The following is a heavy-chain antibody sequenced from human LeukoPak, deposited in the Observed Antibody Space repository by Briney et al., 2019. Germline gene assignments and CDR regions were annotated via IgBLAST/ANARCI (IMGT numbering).Heavy chain of an antibody. CDR1: GFTFSNYW. Sequence: GGSLRLSCAASGFTFSNYWMSWVRQAPGKGLEWVANIKEDGSEKYYVDSVKGRFTISRDNAKNSLFLQMNSLRAEDTAVYYCARTIRGYWGQGTLVTVSS. V-gene: IGHV3-7*01. J-gene: IGHJ4*02. CDR3: ARTIRGY. D-gene: IGHD3-10*01. CDR2: IKEDGSEK.